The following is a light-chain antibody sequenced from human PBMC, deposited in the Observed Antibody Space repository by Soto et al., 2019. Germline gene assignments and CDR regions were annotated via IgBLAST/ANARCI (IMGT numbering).Light chain of an antibody. CDR1: QSLLYSSNNKNY. Sequence: DIVMTHSPPSLAVSLGHSATINCKSSQSLLYSSNNKNYLAWYQQKPGQPPKLLIYWASTRESGVPDRFSGSGSGTDFTLTISSLQAEDVAVYYCQQYYSTPLTFGGGTKVDIK. V-gene: IGKV4-1*01. CDR2: WAS. J-gene: IGKJ4*01. CDR3: QQYYSTPLT.